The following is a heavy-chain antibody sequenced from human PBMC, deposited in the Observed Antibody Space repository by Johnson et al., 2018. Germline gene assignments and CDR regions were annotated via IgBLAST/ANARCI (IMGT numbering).Heavy chain of an antibody. Sequence: QVQLQESGPGLVKPSETXSLTCTVSGGSISSYYWRWIRQPPGKGLEWIGYIYYSGSTNYNPSLKRRVTISVDTSKNQFSLKLSSVTAADTAVYYCARARYDAFDIWGQGTMVTVSS. CDR2: IYYSGST. CDR3: ARARYDAFDI. CDR1: GGSISSYY. J-gene: IGHJ3*02. V-gene: IGHV4-59*01.